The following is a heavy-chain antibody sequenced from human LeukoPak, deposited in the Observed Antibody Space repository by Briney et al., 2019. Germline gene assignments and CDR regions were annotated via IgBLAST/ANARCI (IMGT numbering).Heavy chain of an antibody. D-gene: IGHD6-19*01. CDR3: ARTREQWQVLDY. Sequence: GGSLRLSCAASGFSFGSYGMHWVRQAPGKGLEWLAVISHEGSNKYHADSVEGRFTISRDNSKNMVYLQMNSLRAEDTAVYYCARTREQWQVLDYWGQGTLVTVSS. J-gene: IGHJ4*02. CDR2: ISHEGSNK. V-gene: IGHV3-30*03. CDR1: GFSFGSYG.